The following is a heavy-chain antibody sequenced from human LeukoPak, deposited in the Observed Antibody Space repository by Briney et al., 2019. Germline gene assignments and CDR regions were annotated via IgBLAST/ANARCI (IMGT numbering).Heavy chain of an antibody. J-gene: IGHJ4*02. CDR2: ISSNGGTT. V-gene: IGHV3-23*01. Sequence: PGGSLRLSCAASGFTFKNFDMSWVRQAPGKGLEWVSTISSNGGTTFYADSVKGRFTISRDNSKNTVYLQMNSLRAEDTAVYYCAKSEVVDKGEFDYWGQGTLVTVSS. CDR3: AKSEVVDKGEFDY. D-gene: IGHD2-15*01. CDR1: GFTFKNFD.